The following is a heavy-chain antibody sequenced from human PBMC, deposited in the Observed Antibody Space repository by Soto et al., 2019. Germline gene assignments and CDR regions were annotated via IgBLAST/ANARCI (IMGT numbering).Heavy chain of an antibody. CDR2: ISAAGDP. Sequence: EVQLVESGGGLVQPGGSLRLSCEASGFTFRNYDMHWVRQGTGKGLEWVSGISAAGDPDYADSVEGRFTISRENAQNSFVLQMNSLRVGDTAVYYCASTVRDFYGLDVWGHGTTVIVSS. CDR1: GFTFRNYD. V-gene: IGHV3-13*05. J-gene: IGHJ6*02. CDR3: ASTVRDFYGLDV.